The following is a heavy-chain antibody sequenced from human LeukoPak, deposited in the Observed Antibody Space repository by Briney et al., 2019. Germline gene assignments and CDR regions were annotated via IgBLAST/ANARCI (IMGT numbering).Heavy chain of an antibody. Sequence: PSETLSLTCTVSGASISNYYWSWIRQPAGKGLEWIGRIYTSGSTNYNPSLKSRVTMSVDTSKNQFSLKLSSVTAADTAVYYCARHLLHSSAAPKPYYFDYWGQGTLVTVSS. V-gene: IGHV4-4*07. CDR1: GASISNYY. CDR3: ARHLLHSSAAPKPYYFDY. CDR2: IYTSGST. J-gene: IGHJ4*02. D-gene: IGHD6-13*01.